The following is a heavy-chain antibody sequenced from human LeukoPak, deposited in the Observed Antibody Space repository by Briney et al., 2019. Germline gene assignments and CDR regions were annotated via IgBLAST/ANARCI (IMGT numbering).Heavy chain of an antibody. CDR3: ARDKIVGPTTLDY. D-gene: IGHD1-26*01. CDR1: GFTFCGYW. CDR2: IKQDGYEK. Sequence: QTGGSLRLSCAASGFTFCGYWMSWVRQSPEKGLEWVANIKQDGYEKYYVDSVKGRFTISRDNAKNSLYLQMNSLRADDTAVYYCARDKIVGPTTLDYWGQGTLVTVSS. J-gene: IGHJ4*02. V-gene: IGHV3-7*01.